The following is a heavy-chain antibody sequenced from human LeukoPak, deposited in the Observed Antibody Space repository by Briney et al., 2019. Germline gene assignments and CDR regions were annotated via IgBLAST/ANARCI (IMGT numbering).Heavy chain of an antibody. J-gene: IGHJ6*03. V-gene: IGHV3-23*01. CDR1: GLTFSSYE. Sequence: GGSLRLSCAASGLTFSSYEMNWVRQAPGKGLEWVSAISGSGGSTYYADSAKGRFTISRDNSKNTLYLQMNSLRAEDTAVYYCAEGVLQTYYYYYMDVWGKGTTVTVSS. CDR3: AEGVLQTYYYYYMDV. D-gene: IGHD2/OR15-2a*01. CDR2: ISGSGGST.